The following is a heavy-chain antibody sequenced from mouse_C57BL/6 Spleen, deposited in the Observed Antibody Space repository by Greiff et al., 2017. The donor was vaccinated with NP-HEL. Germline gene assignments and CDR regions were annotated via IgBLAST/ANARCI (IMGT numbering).Heavy chain of an antibody. D-gene: IGHD4-1*01. J-gene: IGHJ2*01. Sequence: EVKLMESGGGLVKPGGSLQLSCAASGFTFSSYAMSWVRQTPDKRLEWVATIRAGGSYTYYPDNVKGRFTISRDNAKNNLYLQRSHLKSEDTAMYYGARDWDEGGYFDYWGQGTTLTVSS. CDR2: IRAGGSYT. CDR3: ARDWDEGGYFDY. CDR1: GFTFSSYA. V-gene: IGHV5-4*01.